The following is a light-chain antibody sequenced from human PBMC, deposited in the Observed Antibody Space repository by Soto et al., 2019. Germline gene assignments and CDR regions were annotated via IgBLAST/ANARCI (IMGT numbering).Light chain of an antibody. CDR3: HQRQSWPRT. V-gene: IGKV3-20*01. J-gene: IGKJ1*01. CDR1: QTVNNNY. Sequence: ELVLTHSPGTLSLSPGEGATLSCRASQTVNNNYLAWYQQKPGQAPRLLIYGASSRATGIPDRFSGSGSGTDFTLTISDVQPEDFALYYCHQRQSWPRTFGQGTKVDIK. CDR2: GAS.